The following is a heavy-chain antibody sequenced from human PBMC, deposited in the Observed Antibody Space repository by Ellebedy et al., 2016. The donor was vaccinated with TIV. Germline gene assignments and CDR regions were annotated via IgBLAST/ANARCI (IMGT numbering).Heavy chain of an antibody. CDR1: GFTFSSYS. J-gene: IGHJ4*02. CDR3: ARIRDY. V-gene: IGHV3-48*02. Sequence: GESLKISCAASGFTFSSYSMNWVRQAPGKGLEWVSYISSSSSTIYYADSVKGRFTISRDNAKNSMYLQMNSLRDEDTAVYYCARIRDYWGQGTLVTVSS. CDR2: ISSSSSTI.